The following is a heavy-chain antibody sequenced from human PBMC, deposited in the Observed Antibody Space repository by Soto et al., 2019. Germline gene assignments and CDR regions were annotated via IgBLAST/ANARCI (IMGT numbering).Heavy chain of an antibody. J-gene: IGHJ6*02. D-gene: IGHD2-2*02. CDR2: IYHSGST. Sequence: QVQLQESGPGLVKPSGTLSLTCAVSGGSISSSNWWSWVRQPPGKGLEWIGEIYHSGSTNYNPSLMSRVTISVDKSKNQFSLKLSSVTAADTAVYYCARGESYCISTSCYIWNTPRHYGMDVWGQGTTVTVSS. CDR3: ARGESYCISTSCYIWNTPRHYGMDV. V-gene: IGHV4-4*02. CDR1: GGSISSSNW.